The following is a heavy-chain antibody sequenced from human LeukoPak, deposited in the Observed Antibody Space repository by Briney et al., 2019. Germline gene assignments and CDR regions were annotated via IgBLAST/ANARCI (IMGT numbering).Heavy chain of an antibody. V-gene: IGHV1-8*02. Sequence: ASVKVSCKASGYTFTSYGISWVRQATGQGLEWMGWMNPNSGNTGYAQKFQGRVTMTRNTSISTAYMELSSLRSEDTAVYYCARGRGTYCSGGSCYSRTLGGFDPWGQGTLVTVSS. CDR3: ARGRGTYCSGGSCYSRTLGGFDP. CDR1: GYTFTSYG. D-gene: IGHD2-15*01. J-gene: IGHJ5*02. CDR2: MNPNSGNT.